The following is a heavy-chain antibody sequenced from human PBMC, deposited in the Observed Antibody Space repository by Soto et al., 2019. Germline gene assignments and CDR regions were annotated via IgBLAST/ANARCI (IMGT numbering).Heavy chain of an antibody. CDR3: ARDLFTHVDTAMVTVNWFDP. CDR1: GFTVSSSY. V-gene: IGHV3-66*01. Sequence: PGGSLRLSCAASGFTVSSSYMSWVRQAPGKGLEWVSVIYSGGSTYYADSVKGRFTISRDNSKNTLYLQMNSLRAEGTAVYYCARDLFTHVDTAMVTVNWFDPWGQGTLVTVSS. CDR2: IYSGGST. D-gene: IGHD5-18*01. J-gene: IGHJ5*02.